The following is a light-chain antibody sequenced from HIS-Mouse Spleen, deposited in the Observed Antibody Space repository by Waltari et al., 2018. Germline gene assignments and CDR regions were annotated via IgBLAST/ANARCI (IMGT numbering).Light chain of an antibody. Sequence: QSALTQPASVSGSPGQSITISCTGTSSDVGGYHYVSWYQQHPGKAPKLMIYDVSKRPSGVPDRFSGSKSGNTASLTISGLQAEDEADYYCCSYAGSYTLVFGGGTKLTVL. CDR2: DVS. CDR3: CSYAGSYTLV. J-gene: IGLJ2*01. V-gene: IGLV2-11*01. CDR1: SSDVGGYHY.